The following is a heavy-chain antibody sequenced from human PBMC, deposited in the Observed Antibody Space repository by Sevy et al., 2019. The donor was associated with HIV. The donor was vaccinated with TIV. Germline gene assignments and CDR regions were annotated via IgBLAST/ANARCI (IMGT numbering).Heavy chain of an antibody. J-gene: IGHJ4*02. D-gene: IGHD3-22*01. V-gene: IGHV4-59*01. CDR2: IYYSGST. Sequence: SETLSLTCTVSGGSISSYYWSWIRQPPGKGLEWIGYIYYSGSTNDNPSLKSRVTISVDMSKNQFSLKLSSVTAADTAVYYCARGQYYDSSVYYYGGYYFDYWGQGTLVTVSS. CDR1: GGSISSYY. CDR3: ARGQYYDSSVYYYGGYYFDY.